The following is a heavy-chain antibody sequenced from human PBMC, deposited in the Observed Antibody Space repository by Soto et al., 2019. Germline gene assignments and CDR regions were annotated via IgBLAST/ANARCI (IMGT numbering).Heavy chain of an antibody. D-gene: IGHD6-19*01. CDR2: INPNSGGT. Sequence: AALKVSCNTSGYTFTGYYMHCVRHTPGQGFEWMGWINPNSGGTNYAQKFQGRFTISRDNAKNSLYLQMNSLRAEDTAVYYCARGSWLVRVYYYYGMDVWGQGTTVTVSS. V-gene: IGHV1-2*02. CDR1: GYTFTGYY. CDR3: ARGSWLVRVYYYYGMDV. J-gene: IGHJ6*02.